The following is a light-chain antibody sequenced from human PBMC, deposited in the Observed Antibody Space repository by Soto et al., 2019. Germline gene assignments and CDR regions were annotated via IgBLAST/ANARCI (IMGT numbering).Light chain of an antibody. Sequence: QSFLSQSPSASGTPGQRVTISCSGSSSNIGSNYVFWYQQLPGTAPKVLIYRNYQRPSGVPDRFSGSKSGSSASLAISGLRSEDEADYYSAAWDDSLRGWVFGGGTKVTVL. CDR3: AAWDDSLRGWV. CDR1: SSNIGSNY. CDR2: RNY. V-gene: IGLV1-47*01. J-gene: IGLJ3*02.